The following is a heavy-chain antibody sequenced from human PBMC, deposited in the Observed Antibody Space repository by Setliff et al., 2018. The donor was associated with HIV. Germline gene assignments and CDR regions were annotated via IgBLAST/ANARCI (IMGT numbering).Heavy chain of an antibody. V-gene: IGHV4-4*07. D-gene: IGHD1-26*01. CDR1: GGSMSPYY. Sequence: SETLSLTCSVSGGSMSPYYWSWIRQPAGKGLEWIGRLYPSGSTIYNPSLRSRVTLSVDTSKNQFSLKLSSVTAADTAVYFCARDKGGTYDGMYYYYYMDVWGKGTTVTVSS. J-gene: IGHJ6*03. CDR3: ARDKGGTYDGMYYYYYMDV. CDR2: LYPSGST.